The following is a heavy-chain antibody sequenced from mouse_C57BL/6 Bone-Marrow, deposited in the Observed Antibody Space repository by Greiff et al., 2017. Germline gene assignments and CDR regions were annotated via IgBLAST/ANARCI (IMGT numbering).Heavy chain of an antibody. Sequence: EVKLVESGGGLAQPKGSLKLSCAASGFSFNTYAMNWVRQAPGKGLEWVARIRSKSNNYATYYADSVKDRFTISRDDSESMLYLQMTNLKTEESDLYYCVRSERDYCGSSYETYAMDYWGQGTSVTVSS. J-gene: IGHJ4*01. CDR1: GFSFNTYA. CDR2: IRSKSNNYAT. D-gene: IGHD1-1*01. V-gene: IGHV10-1*01. CDR3: VRSERDYCGSSYETYAMDY.